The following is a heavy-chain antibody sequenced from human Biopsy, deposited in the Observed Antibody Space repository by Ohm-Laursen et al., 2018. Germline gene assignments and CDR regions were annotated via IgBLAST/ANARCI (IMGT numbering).Heavy chain of an antibody. CDR1: GGSISSYY. CDR3: ARHAPSYSGSYWRYFDL. CDR2: IYYTGST. V-gene: IGHV4-59*08. D-gene: IGHD1-26*01. Sequence: GTLSLTGTVSGGSISSYYWSWIRQPPGKGLEWIGYIYYTGSTNYNPSLKSRVTISVDTSMNHLSLSLTSVTAADTAVYYCARHAPSYSGSYWRYFDLWGRGTLVTVSS. J-gene: IGHJ2*01.